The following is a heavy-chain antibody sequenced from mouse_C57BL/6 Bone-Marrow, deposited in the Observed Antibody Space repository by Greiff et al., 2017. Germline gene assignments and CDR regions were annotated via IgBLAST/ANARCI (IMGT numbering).Heavy chain of an antibody. D-gene: IGHD2-2*01. Sequence: EVMLVESGGGLVKPGGSLKLSCAASGFTFSDYGMHWVRQAPEKGLKWVAYISSGSSTIYYTDTVKGRFTISRANVKNTLFLQMTRLRSEDTAMYYCARGDYAYEGAWFAYWGQGTLVTVSA. CDR2: ISSGSSTI. CDR1: GFTFSDYG. V-gene: IGHV5-17*01. CDR3: ARGDYAYEGAWFAY. J-gene: IGHJ3*01.